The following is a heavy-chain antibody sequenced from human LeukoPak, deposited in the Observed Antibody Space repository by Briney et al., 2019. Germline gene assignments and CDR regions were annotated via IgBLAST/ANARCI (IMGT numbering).Heavy chain of an antibody. CDR1: GFTFSGSA. Sequence: GGSLRLSCAASGFTFSGSAMHWVRQASGKGLEWVGRIRSKANSYATAYAASVKGRFTISRDDSKNTAYLQMNSLKTEDTAVFYCTRPMNGDIVVVQGAFDYWGQGTLGSAS. J-gene: IGHJ4*01. V-gene: IGHV3-73*01. CDR3: TRPMNGDIVVVQGAFDY. D-gene: IGHD2-2*01. CDR2: IRSKANSYAT.